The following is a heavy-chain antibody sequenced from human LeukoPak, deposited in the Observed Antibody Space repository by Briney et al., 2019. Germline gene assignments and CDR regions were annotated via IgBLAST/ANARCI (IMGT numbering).Heavy chain of an antibody. J-gene: IGHJ4*02. CDR1: GFTFSSYA. D-gene: IGHD3-16*01. CDR2: ISGSGGST. CDR3: AKVATRAVWGTGYPFDY. Sequence: GASLRLSCAASGFTFSSYAMSWVRQAPGKGLEWVSAISGSGGSTYYADSMKGRFTISRDNSKNTLYLQMNSLRAEDTAVYYCAKVATRAVWGTGYPFDYWGQGTLVTVSS. V-gene: IGHV3-23*01.